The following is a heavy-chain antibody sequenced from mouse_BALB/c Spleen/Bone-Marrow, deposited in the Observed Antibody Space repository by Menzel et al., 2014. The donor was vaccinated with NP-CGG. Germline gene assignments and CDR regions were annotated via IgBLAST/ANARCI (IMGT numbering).Heavy chain of an antibody. Sequence: DLVKPGASVKLSCKASGYTFTSYWINWIKQRPGQGLEWIGRFAPGSGNTYYNEMFKGKATLTVDTSSSTAYIHLSSLSSEDSAVYFCARARSTVITTWYFDVWGAGTTVTVSS. V-gene: IGHV1S41*01. D-gene: IGHD2-4*01. CDR1: GYTFTSYW. J-gene: IGHJ1*01. CDR3: ARARSTVITTWYFDV. CDR2: FAPGSGNT.